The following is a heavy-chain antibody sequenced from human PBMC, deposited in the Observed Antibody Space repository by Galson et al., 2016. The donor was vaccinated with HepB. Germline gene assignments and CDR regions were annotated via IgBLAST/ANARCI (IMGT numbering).Heavy chain of an antibody. V-gene: IGHV3-23*01. D-gene: IGHD1-1*01. CDR3: AIDPSHWVEDLFQL. CDR2: ICGSCGDI. CDR1: GFTFKKFG. Sequence: SLRLSCAGSGFTFKKFGMMWVRQAPGKGLEWVSTICGSCGDINYADSVKGRFTISRDNSNNILSLQMNSLRAEDTATYYCAIDPSHWVEDLFQLWGQGAVVTVSS. J-gene: IGHJ4*02.